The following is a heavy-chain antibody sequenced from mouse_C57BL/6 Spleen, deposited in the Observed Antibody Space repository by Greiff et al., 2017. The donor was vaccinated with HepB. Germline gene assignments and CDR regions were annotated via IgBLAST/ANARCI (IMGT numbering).Heavy chain of an antibody. CDR1: GYSITSGYY. CDR3: ASEAPTMIRDYAMDY. D-gene: IGHD2-4*01. J-gene: IGHJ4*01. CDR2: ISYDGSN. V-gene: IGHV3-6*01. Sequence: EVQLVESGPGLVKPSQSLSLTCSVTGYSITSGYYWNWIRQFPGNKLEWMGYISYDGSNNYNPSLKNRISITRDTSKNQIFLKLNSVTTENTATYYCASEAPTMIRDYAMDYWGQGTSVTVSS.